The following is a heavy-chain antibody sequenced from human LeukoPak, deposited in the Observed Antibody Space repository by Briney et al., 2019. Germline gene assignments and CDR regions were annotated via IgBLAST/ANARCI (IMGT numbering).Heavy chain of an antibody. J-gene: IGHJ6*03. Sequence: GESLKISCQGSGYSFRSYWIAWVRQMPGRGLEWMGIIFPGDSDTTYSPSFQGQVSISVDKSINTAYLQWSTLKDSDTAMYYCVRRGSLAVAGIPDHYYYMDVWGKGTTVTVSS. CDR3: VRRGSLAVAGIPDHYYYMDV. D-gene: IGHD6-19*01. CDR2: IFPGDSDT. CDR1: GYSFRSYW. V-gene: IGHV5-51*01.